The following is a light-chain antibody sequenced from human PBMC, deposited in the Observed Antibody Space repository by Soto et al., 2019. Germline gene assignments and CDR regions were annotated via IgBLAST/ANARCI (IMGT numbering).Light chain of an antibody. J-gene: IGLJ1*01. CDR3: SSYTSSITPYV. Sequence: QSALTQPASVSGSPGQSITISCTGTITDIGAYNSVSWYQQHPGKAPKLLIYGVSSRPSGVSNRFSGSKSGNAAYLTISGLQAYDEAEYYCSSYTSSITPYVFGTGTKVTVL. V-gene: IGLV2-14*01. CDR2: GVS. CDR1: ITDIGAYNS.